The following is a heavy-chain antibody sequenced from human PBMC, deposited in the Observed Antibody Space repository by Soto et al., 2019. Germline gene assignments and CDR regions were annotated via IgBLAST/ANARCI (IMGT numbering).Heavy chain of an antibody. Sequence: SVKVSCKASGGTFSSYAISWVRQAPGQGLEWMGGIIPIFGTANYAQKFQGRVTITADESTSTAYMELSSLRSEDTAVYYCVRGEGIAARLDPIDYWSQGTLVTVSS. CDR2: IIPIFGTA. CDR3: VRGEGIAARLDPIDY. V-gene: IGHV1-69*13. J-gene: IGHJ4*02. D-gene: IGHD6-6*01. CDR1: GGTFSSYA.